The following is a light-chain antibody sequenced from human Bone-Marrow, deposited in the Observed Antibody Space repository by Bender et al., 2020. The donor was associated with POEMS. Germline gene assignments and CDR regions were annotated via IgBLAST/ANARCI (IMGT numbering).Light chain of an antibody. V-gene: IGLV1-40*01. J-gene: IGLJ3*02. CDR3: CSYATGNTWM. Sequence: QSVLTQPPSVSGAPGQRVSISCAGNSSNIGSNHDVHWYQQFPGTAPKLLVYGNSNRPSGVPKRFSGSRSGLSGSLTITGLQPEDEADYYCCSYATGNTWMFGGGTKLTVL. CDR1: SSNIGSNHD. CDR2: GNS.